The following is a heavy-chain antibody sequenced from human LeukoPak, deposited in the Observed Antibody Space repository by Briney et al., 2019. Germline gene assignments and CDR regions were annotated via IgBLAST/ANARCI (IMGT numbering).Heavy chain of an antibody. D-gene: IGHD2-2*01. V-gene: IGHV3-33*08. CDR1: GFTFYNYA. Sequence: GGSLRLSCAASGFTFYNYAMNWVRQAPGKGLEWVAIIWFDGSNKFYADSVKGRFTISRDNSKNTLYLQTNSLRAEDTAVYYCAREKHCSSTRCYAGAFDYWGQGTLVTVSS. CDR3: AREKHCSSTRCYAGAFDY. J-gene: IGHJ4*02. CDR2: IWFDGSNK.